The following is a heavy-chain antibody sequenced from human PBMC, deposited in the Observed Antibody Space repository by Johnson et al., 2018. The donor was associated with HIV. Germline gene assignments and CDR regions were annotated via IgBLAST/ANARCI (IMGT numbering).Heavy chain of an antibody. Sequence: QVQLVESGGGVVQPGRSRRLSCAASGFTFSSYAMNWVRQAPGKGLEWVAVISYDGSNKYYADSVKGRFTISRDDSKNTLYLQMNSLKTEDTAVYYCTTDVQFLEWTTPFDIWGQGTMVTVSS. CDR1: GFTFSSYA. CDR3: TTDVQFLEWTTPFDI. CDR2: ISYDGSNK. J-gene: IGHJ3*02. V-gene: IGHV3-30*04. D-gene: IGHD3-3*01.